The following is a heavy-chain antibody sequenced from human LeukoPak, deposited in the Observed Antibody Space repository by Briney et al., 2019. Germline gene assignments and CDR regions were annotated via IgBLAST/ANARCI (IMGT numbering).Heavy chain of an antibody. Sequence: GGSLRLSCAASGFTFSSYWMSRVRQAPGKGLEWVANIKQDGSEKYYVDSVKGRFTISRDNAKNSLYLQMNSLRAEDTAVYYCARDQNTGDYYYYYYMDVWGKGTTVTISS. CDR2: IKQDGSEK. D-gene: IGHD2/OR15-2a*01. CDR3: ARDQNTGDYYYYYYMDV. V-gene: IGHV3-7*01. J-gene: IGHJ6*03. CDR1: GFTFSSYW.